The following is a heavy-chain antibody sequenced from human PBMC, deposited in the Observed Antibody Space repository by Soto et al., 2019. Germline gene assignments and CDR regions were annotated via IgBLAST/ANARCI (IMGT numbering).Heavy chain of an antibody. CDR1: GFTFSSYS. D-gene: IGHD3-3*01. Sequence: GGSLRLSCAASGFTFSSYSMNWVRQAPGKGLEWVSSISSSSSYIYYADSVKGRFTISRDNAKNSLYLQMNSLRAEDTAVYYCARDLAPITIFGVVEYYYGMDVWGQGTTVTVSS. CDR2: ISSSSSYI. V-gene: IGHV3-21*01. CDR3: ARDLAPITIFGVVEYYYGMDV. J-gene: IGHJ6*02.